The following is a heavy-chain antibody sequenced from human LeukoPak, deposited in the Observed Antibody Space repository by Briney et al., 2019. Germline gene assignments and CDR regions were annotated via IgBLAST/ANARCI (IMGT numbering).Heavy chain of an antibody. CDR1: GGSISSSSYY. D-gene: IGHD3-3*01. V-gene: IGHV4-39*01. J-gene: IGHJ4*02. CDR3: ASGTVFGASITSAPYYLDY. CDR2: IYYSGST. Sequence: SETLSLTCTVSGGSISSSSYYWGWIRQPPGKGLEWIGSIYYSGSTYYNPSLKSRVTISVDTSKNQFSLKLRSVTAADTAVYYCASGTVFGASITSAPYYLDYWGQGTLVIVSS.